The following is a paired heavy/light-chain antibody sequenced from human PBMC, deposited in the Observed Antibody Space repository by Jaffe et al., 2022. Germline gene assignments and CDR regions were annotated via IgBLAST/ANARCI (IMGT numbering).Light chain of an antibody. J-gene: IGKJ4*01. CDR3: QQYYSTIT. Sequence: DIVMTQSPDSLAVSLGERATINCKSSQSVLYSSNNKNYLAWYQQKPGQPPKLLIYWASTRESGVPDRFSGSGSGTDFTLTISSLQAEDVAVYYCQQYYSTITFGGGTKVEIK. CDR1: QSVLYSSNNKNY. V-gene: IGKV4-1*01. CDR2: WAS.
Heavy chain of an antibody. CDR1: GFTFSSYE. V-gene: IGHV3-48*03. D-gene: IGHD2-21*02. Sequence: EVQLVESGGGLVQPGGSLRLSCAASGFTFSSYEMNWVRQAPGKGLEWVSYISSSGSTIYYADSVKGRFTISRDNAKNSLYLQMNSLRAEDTAVYYCARDRGSGDYDCGGDCYPYYFDYWGQGTLVTVSS. J-gene: IGHJ4*02. CDR3: ARDRGSGDYDCGGDCYPYYFDY. CDR2: ISSSGSTI.